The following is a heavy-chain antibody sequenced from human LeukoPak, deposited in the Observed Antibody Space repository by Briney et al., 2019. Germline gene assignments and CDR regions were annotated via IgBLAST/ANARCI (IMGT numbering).Heavy chain of an antibody. D-gene: IGHD3-10*01. CDR2: IYPGDSDT. J-gene: IGHJ4*02. V-gene: IGHV5-51*01. CDR1: GYSFTSYW. Sequence: GESLQISCKGSGYSFTSYWIGWVRQIPGTGLEWMGIIYPGDSDTRYSPSLPGQVTTSADKSISTAYLQWSSLKASHTPLYYCARQGEVTMVSGYDSWGQGTLVTVSS. CDR3: ARQGEVTMVSGYDS.